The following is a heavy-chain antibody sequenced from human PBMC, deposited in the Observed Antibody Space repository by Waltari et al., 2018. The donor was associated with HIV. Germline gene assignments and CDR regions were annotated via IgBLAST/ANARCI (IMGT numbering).Heavy chain of an antibody. CDR3: ARVSWYYGSGSYSSYYFDY. CDR1: GGSISSSNW. CDR2: IYHSGST. Sequence: QVQLQESGPGLVKPSGTLSLTCAVSGGSISSSNWWSWVRQPPGKGLEWIGEIYHSGSTNYNPSLKSRVTISVDKSKNQFSLKLSSVTAADTAVYYCARVSWYYGSGSYSSYYFDYWGQGTLVTVSS. J-gene: IGHJ4*02. V-gene: IGHV4-4*02. D-gene: IGHD3-10*01.